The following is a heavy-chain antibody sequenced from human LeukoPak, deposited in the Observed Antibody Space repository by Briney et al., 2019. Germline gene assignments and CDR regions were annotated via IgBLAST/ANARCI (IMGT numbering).Heavy chain of an antibody. J-gene: IGHJ4*02. CDR1: RFTFSSYA. D-gene: IGHD3-22*01. Sequence: GGSLRLSCAASRFTFSSYAMHWVRQAPGKGLEYVSAISSNGGSTHYANSVKGRFTISRDNSKNTLYLQMGSLRAEDMAVYYCARGGVYYYDSSGYTGFDYWGQGTLVTVSS. CDR3: ARGGVYYYDSSGYTGFDY. V-gene: IGHV3-64*01. CDR2: ISSNGGST.